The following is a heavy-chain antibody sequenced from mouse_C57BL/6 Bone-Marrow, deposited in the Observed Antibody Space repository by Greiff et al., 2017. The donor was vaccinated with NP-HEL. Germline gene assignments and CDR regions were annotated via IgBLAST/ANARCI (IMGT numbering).Heavy chain of an antibody. V-gene: IGHV5-6*01. CDR2: ISSGGSYT. CDR3: ARHRNWAWFAY. CDR1: GFTFSSYG. J-gene: IGHJ3*01. D-gene: IGHD4-1*01. Sequence: EVQRVESGGDLVKPGGSLKLSCAASGFTFSSYGMSWVRQTPDKRLAWVATISSGGSYTYYPDSVKGRFTISRDNAKNTLYLQMSSLKSEDTAMYYCARHRNWAWFAYWGQGTLVTVSA.